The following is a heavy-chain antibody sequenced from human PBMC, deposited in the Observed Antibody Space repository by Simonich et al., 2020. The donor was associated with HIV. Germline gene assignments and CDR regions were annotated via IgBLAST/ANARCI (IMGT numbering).Heavy chain of an antibody. Sequence: QVQLVESGGGVVQPGRSLRLSCAASGFTFSSYARHWVRQSPGKGLAWVAVISYDGSNKYDADSVKGRFTISRDNSKNTLYLQMNSLRAEDTAVYYCASGGSISSVWADDYWGQGTLVTVSS. CDR2: ISYDGSNK. D-gene: IGHD3-16*01. CDR1: GFTFSSYA. J-gene: IGHJ4*02. V-gene: IGHV3-30*07. CDR3: ASGGSISSVWADDY.